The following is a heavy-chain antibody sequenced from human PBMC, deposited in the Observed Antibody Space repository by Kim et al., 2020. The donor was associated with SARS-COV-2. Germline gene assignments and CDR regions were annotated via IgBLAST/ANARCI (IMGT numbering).Heavy chain of an antibody. CDR2: I. D-gene: IGHD3-10*01. Sequence: IYYADSVKGRFNISRNNAKYLLYLQMSKLRGDDTAVYYCATASGGADFWGQGTLVAVSS. CDR3: ATASGGADF. J-gene: IGHJ4*02. V-gene: IGHV3-48*03.